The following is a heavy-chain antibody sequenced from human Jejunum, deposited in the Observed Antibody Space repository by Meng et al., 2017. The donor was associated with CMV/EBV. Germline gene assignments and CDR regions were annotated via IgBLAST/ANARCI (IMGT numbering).Heavy chain of an antibody. Sequence: QVQLQESGPGLVKPSETLSLTCSVSGDSISNYYWTWIRQPAGKGLEWIGRIYTSGSTNYSPSLKSRVTMSVDTSKNQFSLKLTSVTAADTAVYFCARESAAAGGTGEFDPWGQGTLVTVSS. CDR2: IYTSGST. J-gene: IGHJ5*02. D-gene: IGHD6-13*01. CDR3: ARESAAAGGTGEFDP. CDR1: GDSISNYY. V-gene: IGHV4-4*07.